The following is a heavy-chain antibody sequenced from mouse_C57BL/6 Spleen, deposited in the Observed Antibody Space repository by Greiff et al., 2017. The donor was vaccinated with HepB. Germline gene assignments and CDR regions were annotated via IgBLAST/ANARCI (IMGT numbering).Heavy chain of an antibody. Sequence: QVQLQQPGAELVKPGASVKLSCKASGYTFTSYWMHWVKQRPGQGLEWIGMIHPNSGSTNYNEKFKSKATLTVDKPSSTAYMQLSSLTSEDSAVYYCARGAYYSNHEGFAYWGQGTLVTVSA. J-gene: IGHJ3*01. CDR2: IHPNSGST. V-gene: IGHV1-64*01. D-gene: IGHD2-5*01. CDR1: GYTFTSYW. CDR3: ARGAYYSNHEGFAY.